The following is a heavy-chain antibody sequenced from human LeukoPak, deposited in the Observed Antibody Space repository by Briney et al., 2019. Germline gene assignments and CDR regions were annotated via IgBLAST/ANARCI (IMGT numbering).Heavy chain of an antibody. CDR3: ARDSDYYDKDY. CDR1: GFTFSDYY. D-gene: IGHD3-22*01. J-gene: IGHJ4*02. V-gene: IGHV3-11*01. CDR2: ISSSGDTI. Sequence: GGSLRLSCAASGFTFSDYYMSWIRQAPGKGLEWVSYISSSGDTIFYADSVKGRFTISRDSAKNSLYLQMNSLRAEDTAVYYCARDSDYYDKDYWGQGTLVTVSS.